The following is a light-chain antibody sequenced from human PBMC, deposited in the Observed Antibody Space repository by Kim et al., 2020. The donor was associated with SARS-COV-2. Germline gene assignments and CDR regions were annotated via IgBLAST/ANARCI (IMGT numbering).Light chain of an antibody. J-gene: IGKJ2*01. Sequence: SLSLGGGAPLSCRASQSSSSYLAWYQQRPGQAPTLLIYDASTRATAIPARFSGSGSGTDFTLTISSLEPEDFAVYYCQQRATRPYTFGEGTKLEI. V-gene: IGKV3-11*01. CDR3: QQRATRPYT. CDR1: QSSSSY. CDR2: DAS.